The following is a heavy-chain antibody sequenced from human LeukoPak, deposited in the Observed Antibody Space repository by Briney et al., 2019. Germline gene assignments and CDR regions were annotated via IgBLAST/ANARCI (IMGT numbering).Heavy chain of an antibody. J-gene: IGHJ3*02. D-gene: IGHD2-2*01. V-gene: IGHV1-2*02. CDR2: INPNSGGT. CDR3: ARQYCSSTSCYSDI. CDR1: GYTFTGYY. Sequence: GASVKVSCKATGYTFTGYYMHWVQQAPGQGLEWMGWINPNSGGTNYAQKFQGRVTMTRDTSISTAYMELSRLRCDDTAVYYCARQYCSSTSCYSDIWGQGTMVTVSS.